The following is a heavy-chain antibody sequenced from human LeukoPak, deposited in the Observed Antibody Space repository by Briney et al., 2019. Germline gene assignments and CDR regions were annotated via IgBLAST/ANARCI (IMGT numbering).Heavy chain of an antibody. CDR3: ARAIVVVPAASPNYMDV. D-gene: IGHD2-2*01. CDR2: IYTGGRT. Sequence: SETLSLTCTVSGGYISSYYWSWIRQPAGKGLEWIGRIYTGGRTSYNPSLESRVTMSVVTSQNQFSLKMTSVAAADTAVYYCARAIVVVPAASPNYMDVWGKGTTVTVSS. V-gene: IGHV4-4*07. J-gene: IGHJ6*03. CDR1: GGYISSYY.